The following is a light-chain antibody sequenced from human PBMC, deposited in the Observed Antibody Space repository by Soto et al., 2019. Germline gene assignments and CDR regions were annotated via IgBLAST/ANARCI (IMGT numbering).Light chain of an antibody. CDR3: SSYTSSSTYV. CDR1: SSDVGGYNS. V-gene: IGLV2-14*01. Sequence: QSALTQPASVSGSPGQSITISCTGTSSDVGGYNSVSWYQQHPGKAPKFMIYEVSDRPSGVSNRFSGSKSGNTASLTISGLQAEDEADYYCSSYTSSSTYVFGTGTKLTVL. J-gene: IGLJ1*01. CDR2: EVS.